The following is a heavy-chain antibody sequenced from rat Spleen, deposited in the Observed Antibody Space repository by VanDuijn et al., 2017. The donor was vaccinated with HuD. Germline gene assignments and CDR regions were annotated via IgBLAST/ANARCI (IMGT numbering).Heavy chain of an antibody. CDR3: ARHRLPGYNFPYYVMDA. CDR2: IWAGGST. Sequence: QVQLKESGPGLMQPSETLSLTCTVSGFSLTSNGVGWVRQPLGKGLVWMGTIWAGGSTNYNSAVQSRLSISRDTSKSQVFLKMNSLQPEDTGTYYCARHRLPGYNFPYYVMDAWGQGASVTVSS. D-gene: IGHD1-4*01. J-gene: IGHJ4*01. V-gene: IGHV2-72*01. CDR1: GFSLTSNG.